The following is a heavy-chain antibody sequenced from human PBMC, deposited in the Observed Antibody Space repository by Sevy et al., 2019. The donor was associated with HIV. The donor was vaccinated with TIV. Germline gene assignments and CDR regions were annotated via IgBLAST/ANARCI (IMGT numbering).Heavy chain of an antibody. J-gene: IGHJ6*02. D-gene: IGHD4-17*01. CDR3: SRATVTRNYYYYYGMDV. V-gene: IGHV3-13*01. CDR2: IGTAGDT. Sequence: GGSLRLSCAASGFTFSSYDMHWVRQATGKGLEWVSAIGTAGDTYYPGSVKGRFTISRENAKNSLYLQMSSLRAGDTAVYYWSRATVTRNYYYYYGMDVWGQGTTVTVSS. CDR1: GFTFSSYD.